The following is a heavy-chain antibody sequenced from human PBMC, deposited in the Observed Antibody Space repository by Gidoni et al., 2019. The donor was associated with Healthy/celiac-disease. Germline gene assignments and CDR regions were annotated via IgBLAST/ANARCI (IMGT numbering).Heavy chain of an antibody. D-gene: IGHD3-3*01. J-gene: IGHJ6*02. Sequence: QLQLQESGPGLVKHSETSPSTCTVFGGSIRRSSDYWGWSRQPPGRGLEWSRSIYYSGSTSYNPSLKSRVTISVDTSKNQFSLKLSSVTASDTAVYSCARLYYDFWSGPTRYYYYDMDVWGQGTTVTVSS. CDR3: ARLYYDFWSGPTRYYYYDMDV. V-gene: IGHV4-39*01. CDR1: GGSIRRSSDY. CDR2: IYYSGST.